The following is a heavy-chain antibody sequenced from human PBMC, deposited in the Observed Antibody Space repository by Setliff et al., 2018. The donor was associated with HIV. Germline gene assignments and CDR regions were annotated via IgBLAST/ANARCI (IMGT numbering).Heavy chain of an antibody. CDR1: GGSISSSSYY. D-gene: IGHD5-12*01. CDR2: IYYSGAT. J-gene: IGHJ6*02. CDR3: AREPATYNGYNWDYYGTDL. Sequence: PSETLSLTCTVSGGSISSSSYYWGWIRQPPGKGLEWIGSIYYSGATYYNPSLKSRVTLSVDTSNNQFSLKLSSVTAADTAVYYCAREPATYNGYNWDYYGTDLWGQGTTVTVSS. V-gene: IGHV4-39*02.